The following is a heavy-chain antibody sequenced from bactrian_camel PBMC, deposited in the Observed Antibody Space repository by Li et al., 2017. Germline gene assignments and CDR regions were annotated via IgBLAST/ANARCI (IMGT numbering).Heavy chain of an antibody. D-gene: IGHD3*01. CDR1: IPDPPLC. V-gene: IGHV3S66*01. J-gene: IGHJ6*01. Sequence: EVQLVESGGGSVQAGGSLRLSCSIPDPPLCMGWFRQAPGKEREAVASIRTGYPFTSDFADSVQGRFRISQDNAKNTVYLQMNSLKPEDTAMYYCAADLWAVRWAGCSIHPERADFGYWGQGTQVTVS. CDR3: AADLWAVRWAGCSIHPERADFGY. CDR2: IRTGYPFT.